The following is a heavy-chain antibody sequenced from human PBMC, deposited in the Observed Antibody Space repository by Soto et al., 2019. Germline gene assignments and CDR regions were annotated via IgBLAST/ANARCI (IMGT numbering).Heavy chain of an antibody. J-gene: IGHJ4*02. CDR2: IRSKADGGTA. V-gene: IGHV3-15*01. CDR1: AFSFSNAW. Sequence: EVQLVESGGGLVKPGGSLTLSCAASAFSFSNAWMSWVRQAPGKGLEWVGRIRSKADGGTADYTAPVKGRFIISRDDSKNTVSLEMNSLKIEDTAVYYCTTEGRDWGQGTLVTVSS. CDR3: TTEGRD.